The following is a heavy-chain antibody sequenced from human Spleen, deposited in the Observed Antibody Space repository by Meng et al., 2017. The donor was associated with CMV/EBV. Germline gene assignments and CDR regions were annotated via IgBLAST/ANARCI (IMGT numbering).Heavy chain of an antibody. V-gene: IGHV1-2*02. CDR1: GIFTGQY. D-gene: IGHD7-27*01. J-gene: IGHJ6*02. CDR2: INPNSDDT. CDR3: ARANPHLLGIWGAMDV. Sequence: ASVKVSCKASGIFTGQYIHWVRQAPGQGLEWMGWINPNSDDTKYARKFQDRVTMTRDMSISTAYMDLSRLKFDDTAIYYCARANPHLLGIWGAMDVWGQGTVVTVSS.